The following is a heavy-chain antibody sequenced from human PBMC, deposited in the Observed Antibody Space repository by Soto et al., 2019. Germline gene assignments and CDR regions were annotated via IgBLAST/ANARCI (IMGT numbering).Heavy chain of an antibody. Sequence: QVQLVQSGAEVKKPGASVKVSCKASGYTFTSYAMHWVRQAPGQRLEWMGWINAGNGNTKYSQKFQGRVTITRDTSASKAYMELSSLRSEDTAVYYCAREGGSPSSSWYLHFDYWGQGTLVTVSS. CDR1: GYTFTSYA. V-gene: IGHV1-3*01. CDR2: INAGNGNT. D-gene: IGHD6-13*01. J-gene: IGHJ4*02. CDR3: AREGGSPSSSWYLHFDY.